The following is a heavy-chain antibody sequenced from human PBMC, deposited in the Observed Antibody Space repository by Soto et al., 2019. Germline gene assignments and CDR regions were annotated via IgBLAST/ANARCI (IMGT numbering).Heavy chain of an antibody. CDR1: GLIFSNYK. V-gene: IGHV3-74*01. CDR2: ISTDGSII. CDR3: ARDTDGLHY. J-gene: IGHJ4*02. Sequence: EVRLVESGGGLVQPGGSLRLSCAASGLIFSNYKMHWVRQAPGKGLVWVSRISTDGSIIDYADSVKGRFTVSRDNAKNTLYLQMNSLRADDTAVYYCARDTDGLHYWGQGTLVTVSS.